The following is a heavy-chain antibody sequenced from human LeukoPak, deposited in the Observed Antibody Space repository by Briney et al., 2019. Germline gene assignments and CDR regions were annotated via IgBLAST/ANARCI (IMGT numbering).Heavy chain of an antibody. Sequence: PGGSLRLSCAASGFIFSSYWMHWVRQAPGKGLVWVARIDSDGSTTNYADSVKGRFTISRDNAKNTLYLQMSSLRAEDTAVYYCARDPGYNYGFDYWGQGTLVTVSS. J-gene: IGHJ4*02. CDR3: ARDPGYNYGFDY. CDR1: GFIFSSYW. D-gene: IGHD5-18*01. CDR2: IDSDGSTT. V-gene: IGHV3-74*01.